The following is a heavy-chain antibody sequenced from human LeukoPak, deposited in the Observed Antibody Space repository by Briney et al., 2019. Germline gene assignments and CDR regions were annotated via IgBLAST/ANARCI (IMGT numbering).Heavy chain of an antibody. CDR1: GFTFSSYS. D-gene: IGHD3-22*01. J-gene: IGHJ4*02. Sequence: PGGSLRLSCAASGFTFSSYSMNWVRQAPGKGLEWVSSISSSSSYIYYADSVKGRFTISRDNAKNSLYLQTNSLRAEDTAVYYRAILIVDDSSGSLDYWGQGTLVTVSS. CDR2: ISSSSSYI. CDR3: AILIVDDSSGSLDY. V-gene: IGHV3-21*01.